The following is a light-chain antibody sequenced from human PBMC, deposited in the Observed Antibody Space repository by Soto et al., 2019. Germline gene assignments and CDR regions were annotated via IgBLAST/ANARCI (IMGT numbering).Light chain of an antibody. CDR1: QSVSSSS. V-gene: IGKV3-20*01. Sequence: EIVLTQSPGTLSLSPGARATLSCRVSQSVSSSSLAWYQQKPGQAPRLLIYGASTRATGIPDRFSGSGSGTDFTLTISRLEPEDFAVYYCQQYGSSPLFTFGPGTKVDIK. J-gene: IGKJ3*01. CDR3: QQYGSSPLFT. CDR2: GAS.